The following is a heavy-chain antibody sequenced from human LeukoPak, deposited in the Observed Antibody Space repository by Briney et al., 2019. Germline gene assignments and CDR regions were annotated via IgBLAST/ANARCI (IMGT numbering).Heavy chain of an antibody. V-gene: IGHV3-15*01. CDR1: GFTFSNAW. D-gene: IGHD3-10*01. CDR2: IKSKTDGGTT. CDR3: SSTLLWFGELERFDP. J-gene: IGHJ5*02. Sequence: GGSLRLSCAASGFTFSNAWMSWVRQAPGKGLEWVGRIKSKTDGGTTDYAAPVEGRFTISRDDSKTTLYLQMNSLKTEDTAVYYCSSTLLWFGELERFDPWGQGTLVTVSS.